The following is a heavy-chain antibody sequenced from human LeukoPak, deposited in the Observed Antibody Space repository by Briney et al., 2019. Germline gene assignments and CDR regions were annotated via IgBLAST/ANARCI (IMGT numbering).Heavy chain of an antibody. Sequence: ASVKVSCKASGGTFSSYAISWVRQAPGQGLEWMGGIIPIFGTANYAQKFQGRVTMTRDTSISTAYMELSRLRSDDTAVYYCAKARTRRYCSGGSCYSGGNYYYYYYMDVWGKGTTVTVSS. CDR2: IIPIFGTA. CDR3: AKARTRRYCSGGSCYSGGNYYYYYYMDV. D-gene: IGHD2-15*01. CDR1: GGTFSSYA. V-gene: IGHV1-69*05. J-gene: IGHJ6*03.